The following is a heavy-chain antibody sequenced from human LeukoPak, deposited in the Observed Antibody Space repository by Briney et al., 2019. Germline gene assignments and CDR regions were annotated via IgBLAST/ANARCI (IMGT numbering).Heavy chain of an antibody. Sequence: SETLSLTCTVSGGSISSSSYYWGWIRQPAGKGLEWIGRIYTSGSTNYNPSLKSRVTMSVDTSKNQFSLKLSSVTAADTAVYYCARLRYSSSWIDYWGQGTLVTVSS. CDR3: ARLRYSSSWIDY. CDR2: IYTSGST. D-gene: IGHD6-13*01. CDR1: GGSISSSSYY. V-gene: IGHV4-61*02. J-gene: IGHJ4*02.